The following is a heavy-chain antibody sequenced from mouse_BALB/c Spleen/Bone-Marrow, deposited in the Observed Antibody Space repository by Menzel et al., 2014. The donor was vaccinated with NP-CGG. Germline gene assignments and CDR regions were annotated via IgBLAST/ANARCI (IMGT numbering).Heavy chain of an antibody. CDR1: GYTFTSYW. CDR3: TRVYCYDSAWFAY. J-gene: IGHJ3*01. D-gene: IGHD1-1*01. CDR2: IYPGNSDT. Sequence: VQLQQSGTVLARPGASVKMSCKASGYTFTSYWMHWVKQRPGQGLEWIGAIYPGNSDTSYNQKFKGKAKLTAVTSTSTAYMELSSLTNEDSAVYYCTRVYCYDSAWFAYWGQGTLVTVSA. V-gene: IGHV1-5*01.